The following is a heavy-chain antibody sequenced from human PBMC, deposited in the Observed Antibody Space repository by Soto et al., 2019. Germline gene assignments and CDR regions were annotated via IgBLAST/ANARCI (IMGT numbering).Heavy chain of an antibody. CDR3: ARDHRMPTVTTDCLDP. D-gene: IGHD4-17*01. CDR1: GGTFSSYA. Sequence: ASVKVSCKAPGGTFSSYAISWVRQAPGQGLEWMGGIIPIFGTANYAQKFQGRVTITADESTSTAYMELSRLRSEDTAVYYCARDHRMPTVTTDCLDPWGQGTLVTVSS. V-gene: IGHV1-69*13. CDR2: IIPIFGTA. J-gene: IGHJ5*02.